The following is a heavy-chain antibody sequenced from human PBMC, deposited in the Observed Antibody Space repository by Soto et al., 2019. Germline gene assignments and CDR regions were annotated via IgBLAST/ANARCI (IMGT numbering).Heavy chain of an antibody. D-gene: IGHD3-10*01. CDR1: GFTFSTYG. J-gene: IGHJ6*02. CDR3: ARSEGRGPTVFYYGMDV. Sequence: GGSLRLSCAASGFTFSTYGMHWVRQAPGKGLEWVAVIYYDGSDKFYADSVKGRFTISRDNSKNTLYLQVNSLRSEDTAVYYCARSEGRGPTVFYYGMDVWGQGTTVTVSS. V-gene: IGHV3-33*01. CDR2: IYYDGSDK.